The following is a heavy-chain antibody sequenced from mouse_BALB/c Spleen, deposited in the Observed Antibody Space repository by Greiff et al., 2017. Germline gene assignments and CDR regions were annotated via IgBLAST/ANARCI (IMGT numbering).Heavy chain of an antibody. Sequence: EVKVVESGGGLVKPGGSLKLSCAASGFTFSSYAMSWVRQSPEKRLEWVAEISSGGSYTYYPDTVTGRFTISRDNAKNTLYLEMSSLRSEDTAMYYCARLVRNAMDYWGQGTSVTVSS. J-gene: IGHJ4*01. V-gene: IGHV5-9-4*01. CDR3: ARLVRNAMDY. CDR2: ISSGGSYT. CDR1: GFTFSSYA.